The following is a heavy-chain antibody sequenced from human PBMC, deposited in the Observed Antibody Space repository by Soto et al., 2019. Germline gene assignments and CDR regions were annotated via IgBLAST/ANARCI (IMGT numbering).Heavy chain of an antibody. V-gene: IGHV1-69*06. CDR1: GGTFSSYA. CDR3: AREPIYDFWSGYSPYYYGMDV. D-gene: IGHD3-3*01. J-gene: IGHJ6*02. CDR2: IIPIFGTA. Sequence: QVQLVQSGAEVKKPGSSVKVSCKASGGTFSSYAISWVRQAPGQGLEWMGGIIPIFGTANYAQKFQGRVTITADKSTSTAYMELSSLRSEDTDVYYCAREPIYDFWSGYSPYYYGMDVWGQGTTVTVSS.